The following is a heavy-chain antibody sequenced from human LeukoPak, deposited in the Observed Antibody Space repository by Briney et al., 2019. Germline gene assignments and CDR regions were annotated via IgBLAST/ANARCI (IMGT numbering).Heavy chain of an antibody. J-gene: IGHJ3*02. CDR2: IRYDGSNK. V-gene: IGHV3-30*02. Sequence: GGSLRLSCAGSGFSFSSYGMHWVRQAPGKGLEWVAFIRYDGSNKYYADSVKGRFTISRDNSKNTLYLQMNSLRAEDTAVYYCARGPFDAFDIWGQGTMVTVSS. CDR3: ARGPFDAFDI. CDR1: GFSFSSYG.